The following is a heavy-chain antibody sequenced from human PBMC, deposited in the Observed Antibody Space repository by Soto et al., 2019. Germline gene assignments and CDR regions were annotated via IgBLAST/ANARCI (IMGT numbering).Heavy chain of an antibody. V-gene: IGHV4-30-4*01. J-gene: IGHJ6*02. D-gene: IGHD6-6*01. CDR3: ARSSLYGMDV. CDR2: IYYSGNT. Sequence: PSETLSLTCSVSGGSISSGYYYWSWIRQPPGQGLEWMGNIYYSGNTYYEPSLKSRLIISIATSXXQFXMKVGSVTAADTAVYYCARSSLYGMDVWGQGTTVTVSS. CDR1: GGSISSGYYY.